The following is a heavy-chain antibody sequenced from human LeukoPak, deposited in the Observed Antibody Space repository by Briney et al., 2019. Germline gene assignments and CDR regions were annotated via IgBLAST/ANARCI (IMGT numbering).Heavy chain of an antibody. CDR2: ISAYNGNT. D-gene: IGHD2-2*01. V-gene: IGHV1-18*01. CDR3: ARVGVPAASYYMDV. J-gene: IGHJ6*03. Sequence: ASVKVSCKASGYTFTSYGISWVRQAPGQGPEWMGWISAYNGNTNYAQKLQGRVTMTTDTYTSTAYMELRSLRSDDTAVYYCARVGVPAASYYMDVWGKGTTVTVSS. CDR1: GYTFTSYG.